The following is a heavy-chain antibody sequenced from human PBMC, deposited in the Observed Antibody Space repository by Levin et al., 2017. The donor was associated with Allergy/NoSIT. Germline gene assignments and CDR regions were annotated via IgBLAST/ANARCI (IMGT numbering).Heavy chain of an antibody. J-gene: IGHJ4*02. Sequence: SGPTLVKPTQTLTLTCTFSGFSLSTSGVGVGWIRQPPGKALEWLALIYWDDDKRYSPSLKSRLTITKDTSKNQVVLTMTNMDPVDTATYYCAHRPDCSSTSCYAGGFDYWGQGTLVTVSS. CDR1: GFSLSTSGVG. D-gene: IGHD2-2*01. V-gene: IGHV2-5*02. CDR2: IYWDDDK. CDR3: AHRPDCSSTSCYAGGFDY.